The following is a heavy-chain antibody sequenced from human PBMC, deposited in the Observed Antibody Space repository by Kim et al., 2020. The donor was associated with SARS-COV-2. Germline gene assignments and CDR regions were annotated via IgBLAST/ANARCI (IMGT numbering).Heavy chain of an antibody. CDR2: IYTSGST. V-gene: IGHV4-4*07. CDR1: GGSISSYY. D-gene: IGHD5-18*01. Sequence: SETLSLTCTVSGGSISSYYWSWIRQPAGKGLEWIGRIYTSGSTNYNPSLKSRVTMSVDTSKNQFSLKLSSVTAADTAVYYCARTPSDGSYGLSPTYWGQGTLVTVSS. J-gene: IGHJ4*02. CDR3: ARTPSDGSYGLSPTY.